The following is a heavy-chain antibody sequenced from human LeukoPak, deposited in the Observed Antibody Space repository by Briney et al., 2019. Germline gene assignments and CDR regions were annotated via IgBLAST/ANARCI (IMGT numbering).Heavy chain of an antibody. J-gene: IGHJ5*02. CDR2: IKQDGSEK. D-gene: IGHD1-1*01. CDR1: GFTFSSYW. Sequence: PGGSLRLSCAASGFTFSSYWMSWVRQAPGKGLEWVANIKQDGSEKYYVDSVKGRFTISRDNAKNSLYLQMNSLRAEDTAVYYCARENRVPKYNWFDPWGQGTLVTVSS. CDR3: ARENRVPKYNWFDP. V-gene: IGHV3-7*01.